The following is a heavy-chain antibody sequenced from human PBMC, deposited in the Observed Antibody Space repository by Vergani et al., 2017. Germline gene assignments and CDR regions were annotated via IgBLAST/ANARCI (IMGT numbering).Heavy chain of an antibody. Sequence: EVQLVQSGAEVKKPGESLKISCKGSGYSFTSYWIDWVRQMPGKGLEWMGIIYPGDSDTRYSPSFQGQVTISADKSISTAYLQWSSLKASDTAMYYCARHLHCSSTSCSGIYYMDVWGKGTTVTVSS. J-gene: IGHJ6*03. CDR2: IYPGDSDT. D-gene: IGHD2-2*01. CDR3: ARHLHCSSTSCSGIYYMDV. CDR1: GYSFTSYW. V-gene: IGHV5-51*01.